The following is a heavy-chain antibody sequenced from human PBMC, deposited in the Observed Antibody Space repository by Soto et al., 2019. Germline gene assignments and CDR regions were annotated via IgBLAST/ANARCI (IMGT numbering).Heavy chain of an antibody. D-gene: IGHD3-22*01. CDR3: ARGSDYDSSGYLGDYYYGMDV. V-gene: IGHV4-31*03. CDR1: GGSISSGGYY. J-gene: IGHJ6*02. CDR2: IYYSGST. Sequence: PSETLSLTCTVSGGSISSGGYYWSWIRQHPGKGLEWIGYIYYSGSTYYNPSLKSRVTISVDTSKNQFSLKLSSVTAADTAVYYCARGSDYDSSGYLGDYYYGMDVWGQGTTVTVSS.